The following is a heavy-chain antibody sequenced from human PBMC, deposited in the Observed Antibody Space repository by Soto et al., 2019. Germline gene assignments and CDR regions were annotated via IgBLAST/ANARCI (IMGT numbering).Heavy chain of an antibody. Sequence: EVQLVESGGGLVNPGGSLRLSCVVSGFPFSTSNMNWVRQALGKGLEWVAFISRSRTYIYYADSVKGRFTISTDDAENSLFLQMNSLRAEDTAVYYCASGVLPISPASWFDPWGQGTLVTVSS. CDR3: ASGVLPISPASWFDP. CDR2: ISRSRTYI. V-gene: IGHV3-21*01. J-gene: IGHJ5*02. D-gene: IGHD2-21*01. CDR1: GFPFSTSN.